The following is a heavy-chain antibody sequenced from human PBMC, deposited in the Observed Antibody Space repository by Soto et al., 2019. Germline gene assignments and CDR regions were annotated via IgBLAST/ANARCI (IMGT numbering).Heavy chain of an antibody. CDR2: IYWDDDK. V-gene: IGHV2-5*02. D-gene: IGHD3-3*01. Sequence: SGPTLVNPTQTLTLTCTFSGFSLSTSGVGVAWIRQPPGKALEWLALIYWDDDKRYSPSLKSRLTITKDTSKNQVVLTLTNMDPVDTATYFRAHCFGVAVMGYYHHPMDVWGQGTTVTVSS. CDR1: GFSLSTSGVG. J-gene: IGHJ6*02. CDR3: AHCFGVAVMGYYHHPMDV.